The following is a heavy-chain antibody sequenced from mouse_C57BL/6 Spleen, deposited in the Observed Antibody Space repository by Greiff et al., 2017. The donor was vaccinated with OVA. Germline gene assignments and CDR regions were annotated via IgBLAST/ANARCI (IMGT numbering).Heavy chain of an antibody. V-gene: IGHV1-82*01. CDR2: IYPGDGDT. J-gene: IGHJ2*01. CDR3: ARRFYYDYDGFDY. CDR1: GYAFSSSW. D-gene: IGHD2-4*01. Sequence: VQWVESGPELVKPGASVKISCKASGYAFSSSWMNWVKQRPGKGLEWIGRIYPGDGDTNYNGKFKGKATLTADKSSSTAYMQLSSLTSEDSAVYFCARRFYYDYDGFDYWGQGTTLTVSS.